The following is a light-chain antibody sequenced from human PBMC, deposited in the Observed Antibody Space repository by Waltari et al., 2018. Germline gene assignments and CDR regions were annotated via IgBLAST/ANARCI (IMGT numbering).Light chain of an antibody. CDR1: QTISNN. CDR2: GAS. CDR3: QQYNNWPPWT. V-gene: IGKV3-15*01. Sequence: EIVMTQSPATLSVSPGERATLSYRASQTISNNLAWYQQKPGQAPRPLIFGASTRATGIPARFCGSQSGTEFTHTISSLQSEDFAIYYCQQYNNWPPWTFGQGTKVEL. J-gene: IGKJ1*01.